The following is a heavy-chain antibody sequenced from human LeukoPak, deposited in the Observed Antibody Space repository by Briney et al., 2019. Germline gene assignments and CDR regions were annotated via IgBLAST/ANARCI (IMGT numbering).Heavy chain of an antibody. Sequence: GGSLRLSCAASGFTFSNAWMTWVRQAPGKGLEWVGRIKSRADGGTADYAAPVKGRFTISRDDSKNTLYLQMNSLKTEDTAVYYCTTGIHYYDSSGYSSKLFDIWGQGTMVTVSS. J-gene: IGHJ3*02. CDR3: TTGIHYYDSSGYSSKLFDI. CDR1: GFTFSNAW. CDR2: IKSRADGGTA. V-gene: IGHV3-15*01. D-gene: IGHD3-22*01.